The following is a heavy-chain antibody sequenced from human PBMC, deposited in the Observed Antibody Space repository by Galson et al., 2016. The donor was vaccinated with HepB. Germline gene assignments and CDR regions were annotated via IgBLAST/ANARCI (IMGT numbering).Heavy chain of an antibody. Sequence: SETLSLTYTVSGGSISSSSYYWGWIRQPPGKGLEWIGTIYYSGSTSYNPSLKSRVTISVDTSKNQFSLKLTSVTAADTAVYYCARRIAVAGSHVDYWGQGTLVTVSS. CDR2: IYYSGST. D-gene: IGHD6-19*01. CDR3: ARRIAVAGSHVDY. CDR1: GGSISSSSYY. J-gene: IGHJ4*02. V-gene: IGHV4-39*01.